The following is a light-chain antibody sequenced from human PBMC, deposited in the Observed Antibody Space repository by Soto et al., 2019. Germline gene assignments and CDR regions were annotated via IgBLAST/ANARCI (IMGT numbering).Light chain of an antibody. CDR2: DVS. V-gene: IGLV2-14*01. CDR1: SSVVGGHNS. Sequence: QSVLAQPASVSGSPGQSITIPCTGTSSVVGGHNSVSWYRQDPGKAPKLMIYDVSNRPSGVSDRFSGSKSGNTASLTISGLQIEDEADYYCSSFTSSVTYVFGTGTNVTVL. CDR3: SSFTSSVTYV. J-gene: IGLJ1*01.